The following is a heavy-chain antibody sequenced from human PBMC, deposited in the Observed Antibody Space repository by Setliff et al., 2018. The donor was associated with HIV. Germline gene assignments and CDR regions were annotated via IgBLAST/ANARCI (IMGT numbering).Heavy chain of an antibody. CDR3: ARDPSRWVQPVTRITAFDI. CDR2: ISAYDGNT. J-gene: IGHJ3*02. D-gene: IGHD5-18*01. V-gene: IGHV1-18*01. CDR1: GYTFTSYG. Sequence: GASVKVSCKASGYTFTSYGISRVRQAPGQGLEWMGWISAYDGNTDQAQRFRDRVTMTTDTSTRTAYMELRSLRSDDTAVYYCARDPSRWVQPVTRITAFDIWGQGTMVTVSS.